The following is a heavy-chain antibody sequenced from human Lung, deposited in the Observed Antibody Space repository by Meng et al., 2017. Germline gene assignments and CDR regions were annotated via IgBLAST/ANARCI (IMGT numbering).Heavy chain of an antibody. CDR3: ARGTPGRSYSDY. CDR1: DYTFTGYG. J-gene: IGHJ4*02. V-gene: IGHV1-18*01. D-gene: IGHD3-10*01. CDR2: LGAHDGDT. Sequence: QVQPVQSGPEVKKSWASVKVSCKASDYTFTGYGVSWVRQAPGQGLEWMAWLGAHDGDTSHAPKFQGRVTVSADRPTATAYMELRSLRSDDTAVYYCARGTPGRSYSDYWGQGTLVTVSS.